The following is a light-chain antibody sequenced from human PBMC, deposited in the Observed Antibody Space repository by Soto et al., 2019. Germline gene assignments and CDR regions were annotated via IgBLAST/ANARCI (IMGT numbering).Light chain of an antibody. Sequence: AIQVTQSPSSLSASVGDRVTITCRASQAIRNDLDWYQQKPGKAPKLLIYAATHLQSGVPSRFSGSGSGTDFSLTISSLQPEDFATYFCLQEDSYPLTFGGGTKVEI. J-gene: IGKJ4*01. CDR3: LQEDSYPLT. CDR2: AAT. CDR1: QAIRND. V-gene: IGKV1-6*01.